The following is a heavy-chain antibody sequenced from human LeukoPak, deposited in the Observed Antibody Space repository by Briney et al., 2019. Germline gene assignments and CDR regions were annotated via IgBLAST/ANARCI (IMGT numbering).Heavy chain of an antibody. CDR2: ISSSSSYI. CDR3: ARGFDSSSAPFDY. CDR1: GFTFSSYG. Sequence: GGSLRLSCAASGFTFSSYGMHWVRQAPGKGLEWVSSISSSSSYIYYADSVKGRFTISRDNAKNSLYLQMNSLRAEDTAVYYCARGFDSSSAPFDYWGQGTLVTVSS. D-gene: IGHD6-6*01. V-gene: IGHV3-21*01. J-gene: IGHJ4*02.